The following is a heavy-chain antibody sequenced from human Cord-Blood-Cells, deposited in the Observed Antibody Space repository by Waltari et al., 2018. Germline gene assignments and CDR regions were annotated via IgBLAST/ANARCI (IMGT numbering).Heavy chain of an antibody. CDR3: ARDRVGADAFDI. Sequence: EVQLVESGGGLVQPGGSLRLSCAASGFTFSSYWMSWVRQATGKGLEWVANIKQDGSEKYYGDSVKGRFTISRDNAKNSLYLQMNSLRAEDTAVYYCARDRVGADAFDIWGQGTMVTVSS. CDR1: GFTFSSYW. J-gene: IGHJ3*02. CDR2: IKQDGSEK. V-gene: IGHV3-7*01. D-gene: IGHD1-26*01.